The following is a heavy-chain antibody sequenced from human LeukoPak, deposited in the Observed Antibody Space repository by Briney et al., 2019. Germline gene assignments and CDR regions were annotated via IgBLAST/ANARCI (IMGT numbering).Heavy chain of an antibody. Sequence: SGGSLRLSCAASGFTVSSNYMSWVRQAPGKGLEWVSVIYSGGSTYYADSVKGRFTISRDSSKNTLYLQMNSLRAEDTAVYYCAREAPSGSWYRGVFQHWGQGTLVTVSS. D-gene: IGHD6-13*01. CDR3: AREAPSGSWYRGVFQH. V-gene: IGHV3-66*01. CDR1: GFTVSSNY. CDR2: IYSGGST. J-gene: IGHJ1*01.